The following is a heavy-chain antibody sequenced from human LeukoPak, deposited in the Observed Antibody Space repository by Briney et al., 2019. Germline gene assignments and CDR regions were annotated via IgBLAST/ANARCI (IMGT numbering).Heavy chain of an antibody. D-gene: IGHD2-15*01. CDR1: GGSISSYY. J-gene: IGHJ4*02. V-gene: IGHV4-34*01. Sequence: PSETLSLTCTVSGGSISSYYWSWLRQPPGKGLEWIGEIDHSGSTNYNPSLKSRVTISVDTSKNQFSLKLSSVTAADTAVYYCARLGCTAGSCYSYFDSWGQGTLVTVSS. CDR2: IDHSGST. CDR3: ARLGCTAGSCYSYFDS.